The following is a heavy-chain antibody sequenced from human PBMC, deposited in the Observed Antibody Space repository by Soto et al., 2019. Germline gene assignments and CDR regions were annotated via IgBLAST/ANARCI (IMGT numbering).Heavy chain of an antibody. CDR2: IWYDGSNK. CDR1: GFTFSSYG. D-gene: IGHD6-19*01. V-gene: IGHV3-33*01. Sequence: GGSLRLSCAASGFTFSSYGMHWVRQAPGKGLEWVAVIWYDGSNKYYADSVKGRFTISRDNSKNTLYLQMNSLRAEDTAVYYCAREKPGIAVAGRDYYYGMDVWGQGTTVTAP. J-gene: IGHJ6*02. CDR3: AREKPGIAVAGRDYYYGMDV.